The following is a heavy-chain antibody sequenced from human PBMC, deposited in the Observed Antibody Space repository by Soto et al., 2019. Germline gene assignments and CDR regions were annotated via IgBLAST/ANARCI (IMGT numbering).Heavy chain of an antibody. CDR3: VRDSAYSFDY. CDR1: GFALSYYN. J-gene: IGHJ4*02. V-gene: IGHV3-48*01. Sequence: EVQLVESGGGLVQPGGSLRLSCAASGFALSYYNMKWVRQAPGKGLEWISDISSSSGATYYEDSVKGRFTISRDYAKNSLYLQMNNLRVEDTAIYYCVRDSAYSFDYWGQGTLFTVSS. D-gene: IGHD2-21*01. CDR2: ISSSSGAT.